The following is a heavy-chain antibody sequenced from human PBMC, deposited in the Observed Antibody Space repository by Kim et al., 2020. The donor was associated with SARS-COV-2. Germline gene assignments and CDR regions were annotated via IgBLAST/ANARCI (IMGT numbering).Heavy chain of an antibody. V-gene: IGHV3-7*01. J-gene: IGHJ4*02. D-gene: IGHD6-19*01. CDR2: DGRRK. Sequence: DGRRKYYMDSVKSRFTNSRDNAKTARYLQMNSLRVEDTAVYYCARSGWDYWGQGTLVTVSS. CDR3: ARSGWDY.